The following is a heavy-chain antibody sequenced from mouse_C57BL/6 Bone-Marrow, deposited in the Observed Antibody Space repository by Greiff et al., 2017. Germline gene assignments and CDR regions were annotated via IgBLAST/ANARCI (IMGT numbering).Heavy chain of an antibody. J-gene: IGHJ1*03. V-gene: IGHV5-17*01. CDR3: ARRYYYGSHWYFDV. Sequence: EVHLVESGGGLVKPGGSLKLSCAASGFTFSDYGMHWVRQAPEKGLEWVAYISSGSSTIYYADTVKGRFTISRDNAKNTLFLQMTSLRSEDTAMYYCARRYYYGSHWYFDVWGTGTTVTVSS. CDR1: GFTFSDYG. CDR2: ISSGSSTI. D-gene: IGHD1-1*01.